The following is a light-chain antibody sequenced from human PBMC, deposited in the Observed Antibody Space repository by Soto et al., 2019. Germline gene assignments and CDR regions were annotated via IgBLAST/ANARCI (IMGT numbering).Light chain of an antibody. CDR2: GAS. V-gene: IGKV1-39*01. CDR1: QSIGKH. CDR3: QQSYRSPTT. J-gene: IGKJ5*01. Sequence: DIQMTQSPSFLSASVGDRVIITCRASQSIGKHLNWYQQKPGKAPKFLIYGASTLQSGVPSRFTGSGSGSDFTLSVNSLQPEDLATYYVQQSYRSPTTFGQGTRLE.